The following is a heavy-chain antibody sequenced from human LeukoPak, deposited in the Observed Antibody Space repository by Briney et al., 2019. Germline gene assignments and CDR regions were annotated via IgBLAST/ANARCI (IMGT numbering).Heavy chain of an antibody. CDR3: ARDLAARPDHYYYMDV. CDR2: IIPIFGTA. D-gene: IGHD6-6*01. Sequence: GASVKVSCKASGGTFSSYAISWVRQAPGQGLEWMGGIIPIFGTANYAQKFQGRVTITTDESTSTAYMELSSLRSEDTAVYYCARDLAARPDHYYYMDVWGKGTTVTVSS. CDR1: GGTFSSYA. V-gene: IGHV1-69*05. J-gene: IGHJ6*03.